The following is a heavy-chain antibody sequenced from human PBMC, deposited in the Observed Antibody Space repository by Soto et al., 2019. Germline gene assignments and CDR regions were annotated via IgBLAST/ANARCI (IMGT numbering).Heavy chain of an antibody. D-gene: IGHD3-3*01. V-gene: IGHV4-34*01. Sequence: QVQLQQWGAGLLKPSETVSLTCAVYGGSFIGYYGTWIRQPPGKGLGWFGEVNHSGSTNNNPSLKDRVTISADTSKSHFSLRLSSVTAADTAVYYCATLGHYDFWSGFRKGNWFDPWGQGTLVTVSS. CDR1: GGSFIGYY. CDR3: ATLGHYDFWSGFRKGNWFDP. CDR2: VNHSGST. J-gene: IGHJ5*02.